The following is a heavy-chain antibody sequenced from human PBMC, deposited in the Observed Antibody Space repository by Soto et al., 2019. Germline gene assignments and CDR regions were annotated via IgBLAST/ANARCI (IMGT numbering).Heavy chain of an antibody. CDR1: DDSISSSNYY. D-gene: IGHD2-15*01. CDR3: ARRECSGGTCSFDP. Sequence: SETLSLTCSVSDDSISSSNYYRAWIRQPPGKGLEWIGSIHYTGSTYYNPSLKRRVTISVDTSKNQFSLKLTSVSAADTAVYYCARRECSGGTCSFDPRGQGTLVTVSS. CDR2: IHYTGST. V-gene: IGHV4-39*01. J-gene: IGHJ5*02.